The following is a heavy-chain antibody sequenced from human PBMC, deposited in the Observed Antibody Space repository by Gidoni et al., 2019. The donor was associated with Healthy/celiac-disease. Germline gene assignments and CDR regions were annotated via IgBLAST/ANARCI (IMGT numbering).Heavy chain of an antibody. Sequence: QVQLQQWGAGLLKPSETLSLTCAVYGGSFSGYYWSWIRQPPGKGLEWIGESNHSGSTNYNPSLKSRVTISVDTAKNQFSLKLSSVTAADTAVYYCAPNWGSGNWFDPWGQGTLVTVSS. V-gene: IGHV4-34*01. J-gene: IGHJ5*02. D-gene: IGHD7-27*01. CDR3: APNWGSGNWFDP. CDR1: GGSFSGYY. CDR2: SNHSGST.